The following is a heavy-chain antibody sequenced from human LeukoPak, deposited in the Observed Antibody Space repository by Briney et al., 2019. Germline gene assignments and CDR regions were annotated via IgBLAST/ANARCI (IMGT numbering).Heavy chain of an antibody. CDR2: INPNSGGT. D-gene: IGHD4-17*01. Sequence: GASVKVSCKASGYTFTGYYMHWVRQAPGQGLEWMGWINPNSGGTNYAQKFQGRVTMTRDTSISTAYMELSRLRSDDTAVYYCASDDYGDSRGYYYYYYMDVWGKGTTVTVSS. CDR1: GYTFTGYY. J-gene: IGHJ6*03. V-gene: IGHV1-2*02. CDR3: ASDDYGDSRGYYYYYYMDV.